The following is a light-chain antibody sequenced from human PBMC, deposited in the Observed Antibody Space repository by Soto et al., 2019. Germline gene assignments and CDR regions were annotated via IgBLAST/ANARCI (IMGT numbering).Light chain of an antibody. V-gene: IGLV2-23*02. J-gene: IGLJ1*01. CDR2: EVS. Sequence: QSALTQPASVSGSPGQSITISCTGTSSDVGSYNLVSWYQQHPGKAPKPMIYEVSKRPSGVSNRFSGSKSGNTASLTISGLQAEDEADYYCCSYAGSSTYVVGTGTKLTVL. CDR1: SSDVGSYNL. CDR3: CSYAGSSTYV.